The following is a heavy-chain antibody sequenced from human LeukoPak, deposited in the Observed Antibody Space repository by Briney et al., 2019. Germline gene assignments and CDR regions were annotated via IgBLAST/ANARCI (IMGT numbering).Heavy chain of an antibody. CDR3: ASLGGYYESSSYSQLDAFDI. CDR2: VHYSGSP. J-gene: IGHJ3*02. CDR1: NGFISIYF. Sequence: SVTLSLTCTVSNGFISIYFGSWIRQSPEEGLECLVYVHYSGSPNYNPSLMRRVNISIDTSEHRLSLKLSSVTAADTALYYCASLGGYYESSSYSQLDAFDIWGQGTMVTVSS. D-gene: IGHD3-22*01. V-gene: IGHV4-59*01.